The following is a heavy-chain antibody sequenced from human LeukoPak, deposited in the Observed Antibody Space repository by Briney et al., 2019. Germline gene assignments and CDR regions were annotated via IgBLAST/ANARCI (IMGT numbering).Heavy chain of an antibody. V-gene: IGHV4-39*01. D-gene: IGHD2-8*01. J-gene: IGHJ4*02. Sequence: SETLSLTCTVSGGSISSSSYYWGWIRQPPGKGLEWIGSIYYSGSTYYNPSLKSRVTISVDTSNNQFSLKLNSVIAADTAAYYCARHLCDTSTCFDYWGQGTLVTVSS. CDR3: ARHLCDTSTCFDY. CDR1: GGSISSSSYY. CDR2: IYYSGST.